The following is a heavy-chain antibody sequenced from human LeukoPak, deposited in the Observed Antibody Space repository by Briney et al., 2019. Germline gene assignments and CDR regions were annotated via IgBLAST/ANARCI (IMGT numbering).Heavy chain of an antibody. V-gene: IGHV3-74*01. D-gene: IGHD6-13*01. CDR2: INSDGNST. J-gene: IGHJ5*02. CDR1: GFTFSSYW. CDR3: ARAGDSSSWFDNWFDP. Sequence: GGSLRLSCAASGFTFSSYWMHWVRQAPGKGLVWVSRINSDGNSTSYADSVKGRFTISRDNAKNTLYLQMNSPRAEDTAVYYCARAGDSSSWFDNWFDPWGQGTLVTVSS.